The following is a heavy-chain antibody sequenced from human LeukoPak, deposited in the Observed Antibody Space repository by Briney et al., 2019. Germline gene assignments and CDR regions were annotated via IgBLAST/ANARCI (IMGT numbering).Heavy chain of an antibody. J-gene: IGHJ4*02. CDR3: ARGPPNYDSRFDY. Sequence: RASVKVSCKASGGTFSGYAISWVRQAPGQGLEWMGGIIPIFGTANYAQKFQGRVTITADESTSTAYMELSSLRSEDTAVYYCARGPPNYDSRFDYWGQGTLVTVSS. D-gene: IGHD3-22*01. CDR1: GGTFSGYA. V-gene: IGHV1-69*13. CDR2: IIPIFGTA.